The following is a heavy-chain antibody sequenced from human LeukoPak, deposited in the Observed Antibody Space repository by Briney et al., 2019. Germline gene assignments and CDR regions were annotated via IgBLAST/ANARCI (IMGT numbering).Heavy chain of an antibody. D-gene: IGHD4-17*01. CDR1: GDSVSSNTAA. V-gene: IGHV6-1*01. Sequence: SQTLSLTCAISGDSVSSNTAAWNWIRQSPSSGLEWLGRTYYRSKWYNDYTVSVRSRITINPDTSKNQFSLQLSSVTAADTAVYYCARLEHDYGDPGDAFDIWGQGTMVTVSS. J-gene: IGHJ3*02. CDR3: ARLEHDYGDPGDAFDI. CDR2: TYYRSKWYN.